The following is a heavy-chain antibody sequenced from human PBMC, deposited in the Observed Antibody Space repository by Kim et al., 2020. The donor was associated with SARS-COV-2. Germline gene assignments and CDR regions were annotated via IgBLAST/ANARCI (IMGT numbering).Heavy chain of an antibody. Sequence: GGSLRLSCAASGFTLSGSTVHWVRQASGKGLEWVGRIRSKANSYATAYAASVKNRFTISRDDSKNTAYLQMNSLKTEDTAVYYCTRVNPIAGGWYDAFDIWGPGKMVTVSS. CDR3: TRVNPIAGGWYDAFDI. D-gene: IGHD6-19*01. V-gene: IGHV3-73*01. CDR2: IRSKANSYAT. J-gene: IGHJ3*02. CDR1: GFTLSGST.